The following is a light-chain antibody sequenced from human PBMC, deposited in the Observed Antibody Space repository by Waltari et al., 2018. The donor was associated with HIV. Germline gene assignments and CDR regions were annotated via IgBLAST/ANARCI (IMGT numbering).Light chain of an antibody. V-gene: IGLV1-51*02. CDR3: GTWDNSLSTGV. CDR1: SSNIGSNY. CDR2: ENS. J-gene: IGLJ3*02. Sequence: QSGLTQPPSVSAAPGQKVTISGSGSSSNIGSNYVSWYQQLPGTAPRLIIYENSKQPSGIPDRFSGSKSGTSATLGITGLQTGDEADFYCGTWDNSLSTGVFGGGTKLTVL.